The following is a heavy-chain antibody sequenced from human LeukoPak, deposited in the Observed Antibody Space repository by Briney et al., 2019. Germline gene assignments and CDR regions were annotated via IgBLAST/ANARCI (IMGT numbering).Heavy chain of an antibody. V-gene: IGHV4-4*02. D-gene: IGHD6-13*01. Sequence: SSETLSLTCAVSGGSISSSNWWSWVRQPPGKGLEWIGEIYHSGSTYYNPSLKSRVTISVDTSKNQFSLKLSSVTAADTAVYYCARDLIAAADYFDYWGQGTLVTVSS. CDR3: ARDLIAAADYFDY. CDR1: GGSISSSNW. J-gene: IGHJ4*02. CDR2: IYHSGST.